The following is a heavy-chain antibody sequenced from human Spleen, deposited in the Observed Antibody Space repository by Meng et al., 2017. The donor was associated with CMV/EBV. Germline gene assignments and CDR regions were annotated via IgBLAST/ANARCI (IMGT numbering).Heavy chain of an antibody. CDR2: IIPIFGTA. D-gene: IGHD1-26*01. J-gene: IGHJ4*02. CDR3: ARAVEWELLRYFDY. V-gene: IGHV1-69*12. Sequence: QGHLVQAGAEVKKPGSSVKVSCKAYGGTFSSYAISWVRQAPGQGLEWMEGIIPIFGTANYAQKFQGRVTITADESTSTAYMELSSLRSEDTAVYYCARAVEWELLRYFDYWGQGTLVTVSS. CDR1: GGTFSSYA.